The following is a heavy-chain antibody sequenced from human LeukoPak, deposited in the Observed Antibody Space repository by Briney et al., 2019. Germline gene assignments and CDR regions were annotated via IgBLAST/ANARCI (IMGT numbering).Heavy chain of an antibody. V-gene: IGHV4-39*01. CDR2: IYYSGST. CDR1: GGSISSSSYY. CDR3: AHGTDYYDSSGYSLDY. D-gene: IGHD3-22*01. J-gene: IGHJ4*02. Sequence: SETLSLTCTVSGGSISSSSYYWGWIRQPPGKGLEWIGSIYYSGSTYYNPSLKSRVTMSVDTSKNQFSLKLSSVTAADTAVYYCAHGTDYYDSSGYSLDYWGQGTLVTVSS.